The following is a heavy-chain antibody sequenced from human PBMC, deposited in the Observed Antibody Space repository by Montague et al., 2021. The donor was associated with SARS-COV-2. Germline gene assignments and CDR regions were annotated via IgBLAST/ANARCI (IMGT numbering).Heavy chain of an antibody. Sequence: SETLSLTCTVSGGSINYYYWHWLRQSAAKGLEWIGRIYSSGNANYSPSLKSRVTMSVDTSQNQFSLKLNSLTAADTAVYYCARGVHPQSGSWYFFDIWGQGALVTVSS. CDR3: ARGVHPQSGSWYFFDI. V-gene: IGHV4-4*07. J-gene: IGHJ4*02. CDR2: IYSSGNA. D-gene: IGHD6-13*01. CDR1: GGSINYYY.